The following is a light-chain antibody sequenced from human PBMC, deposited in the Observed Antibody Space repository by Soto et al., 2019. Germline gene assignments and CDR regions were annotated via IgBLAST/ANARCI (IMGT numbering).Light chain of an antibody. Sequence: ELALTQSPGTPSLSPGERATLSCTASQSVSSSHLARHQHKPGQAPMLLIYAASSRATGIPDRCSGSGSGTDFTLTIIRLEPEDFAVYFCQQYGSSPWTFGQGTKVDIK. CDR1: QSVSSSH. CDR2: AAS. J-gene: IGKJ1*01. V-gene: IGKV3-20*01. CDR3: QQYGSSPWT.